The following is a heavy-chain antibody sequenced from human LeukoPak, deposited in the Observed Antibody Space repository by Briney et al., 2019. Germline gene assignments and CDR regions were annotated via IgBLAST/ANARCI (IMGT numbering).Heavy chain of an antibody. CDR2: IQPGDSET. Sequence: GESLKISCKGSGYSFTSYWIGWVRQMPGKGLEWMGIIQPGDSETKYSPSIQGQVTISADKSISTAYLQWSSLKASDTAIYYCARRNYYGSGTNFDYWGQGTLVTVSS. CDR1: GYSFTSYW. V-gene: IGHV5-51*01. D-gene: IGHD3-10*01. CDR3: ARRNYYGSGTNFDY. J-gene: IGHJ4*02.